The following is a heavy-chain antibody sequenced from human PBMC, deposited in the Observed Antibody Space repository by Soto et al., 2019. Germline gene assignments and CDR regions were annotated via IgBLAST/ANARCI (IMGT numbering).Heavy chain of an antibody. CDR1: GGSFSGYY. V-gene: IGHV4-34*01. J-gene: IGHJ6*04. D-gene: IGHD6-13*01. Sequence: KASETLSLTCAIYGGSFSGYYWSWIRQPPGKGLEWIGEINHSGSNNYTPPLKGRVTISVDTSKTHFSLRLSSGPAADGVVYYWARLPRRLAAAGYWGSGYYYYYGMDVWGKGTTVTVSS. CDR3: ARLPRRLAAAGYWGSGYYYYYGMDV. CDR2: INHSGSN.